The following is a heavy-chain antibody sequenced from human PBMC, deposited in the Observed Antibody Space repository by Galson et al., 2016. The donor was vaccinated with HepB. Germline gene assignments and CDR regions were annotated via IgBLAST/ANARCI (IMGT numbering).Heavy chain of an antibody. CDR1: RFTFSSYG. CDR3: ARGIRGSGWSDLMMDV. CDR2: IWYDGRNY. V-gene: IGHV3-33*01. Sequence: SLRLSCAASRFTFSSYGMHWVRQAPGKGLEWVSVIWYDGRNYFYADSVKGRFTISRDNSKNTVYLEMNSLRAEDTAVYYCARGIRGSGWSDLMMDVWGGGTTVTVSS. J-gene: IGHJ6*02. D-gene: IGHD6-19*01.